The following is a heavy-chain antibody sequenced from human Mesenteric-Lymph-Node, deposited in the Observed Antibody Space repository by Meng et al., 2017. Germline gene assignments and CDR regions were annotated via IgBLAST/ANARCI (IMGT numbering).Heavy chain of an antibody. CDR2: IRSKANSYAT. Sequence: GESLKISCAASGFTFSGSAMHWVRQASGKGLEWVGRIRSKANSYATAYAASVKGRFTISRDDSKNTAYLQMNSLRAEDAAVYYCATCLRGKYCRVGMDVWGQGTTVTVSS. J-gene: IGHJ6*02. D-gene: IGHD2-15*01. CDR1: GFTFSGSA. V-gene: IGHV3-73*01. CDR3: ATCLRGKYCRVGMDV.